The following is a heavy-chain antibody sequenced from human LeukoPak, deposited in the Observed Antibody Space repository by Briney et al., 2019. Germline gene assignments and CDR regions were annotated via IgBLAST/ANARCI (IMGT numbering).Heavy chain of an antibody. Sequence: SETLSLTCTVSGDSISSGGYYWTWIRQRPGKGLEWIGYIYHNGYTYIDPSLKSRLILSVDTADNQFSLSLRSVTAADTATYFCARDVSGYYTFDYWGQGVLVTVSS. V-gene: IGHV4-31*03. CDR1: GDSISSGGYY. D-gene: IGHD3-3*01. CDR3: ARDVSGYYTFDY. CDR2: IYHNGYT. J-gene: IGHJ4*02.